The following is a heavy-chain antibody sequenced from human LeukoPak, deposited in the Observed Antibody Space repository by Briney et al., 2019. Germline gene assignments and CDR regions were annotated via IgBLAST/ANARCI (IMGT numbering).Heavy chain of an antibody. CDR3: ARVEDRGFDP. Sequence: ASVKVSCKASGYIFTGYYIHWVRQAPGQGLEWMGRISPKSGGTNYAQRFQGRVTMTRDTSISTAYMELNGLRSDDTAVYYCARVEDRGFDPWGQGTLVTVSS. J-gene: IGHJ5*02. CDR2: ISPKSGGT. D-gene: IGHD3-22*01. CDR1: GYIFTGYY. V-gene: IGHV1-2*06.